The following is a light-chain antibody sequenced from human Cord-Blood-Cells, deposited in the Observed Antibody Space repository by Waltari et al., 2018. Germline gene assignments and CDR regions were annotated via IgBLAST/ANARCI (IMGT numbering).Light chain of an antibody. CDR3: SSYTSSSTLV. CDR2: DVS. J-gene: IGLJ2*01. Sequence: QSALTQPASVSGSPGQSITISCTGTSSDVGGYNYVSWYQQPPGKAPERMIYDVSKRPSGVSTRFSGAKSGNTASLTISGRQAEDEADYYCSSYTSSSTLVFGGGTKLTVL. CDR1: SSDVGGYNY. V-gene: IGLV2-14*01.